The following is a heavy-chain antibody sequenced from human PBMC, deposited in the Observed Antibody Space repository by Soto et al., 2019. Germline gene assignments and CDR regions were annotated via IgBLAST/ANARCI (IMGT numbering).Heavy chain of an antibody. CDR1: GGSIDNSY. Sequence: SGTLSLTCTASGGSIDNSYWSWIRQPPGKGLEWIGYVYHRGGTNYNPSLKSRVTISIDTSKIQFFLSLTSVTAADTAVYYCARHRGSDLLFDPWGRGYLVTVLL. D-gene: IGHD5-12*01. J-gene: IGHJ5*02. CDR2: VYHRGGT. V-gene: IGHV4-59*08. CDR3: ARHRGSDLLFDP.